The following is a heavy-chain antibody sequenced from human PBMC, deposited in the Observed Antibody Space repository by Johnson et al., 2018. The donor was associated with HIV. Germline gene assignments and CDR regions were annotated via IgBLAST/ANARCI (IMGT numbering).Heavy chain of an antibody. J-gene: IGHJ3*01. CDR2: ISGRGITI. CDR3: ASYVDDPGHVSMIPGGAFDV. V-gene: IGHV3-11*04. D-gene: IGHD3-22*01. Sequence: QVQLVESGGGVVQPGRSLRLSCAASGFTFSDSYMSWIRQAPGKGLEWVSYISGRGITIYYSDSVKGRFTISRANAKNSLYLQMNSLRAEDTAMYYCASYVDDPGHVSMIPGGAFDVWGQGTMVTVSS. CDR1: GFTFSDSY.